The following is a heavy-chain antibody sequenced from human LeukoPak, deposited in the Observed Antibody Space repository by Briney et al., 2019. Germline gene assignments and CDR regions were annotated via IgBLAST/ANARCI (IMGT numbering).Heavy chain of an antibody. CDR3: ARQSSSWPHYYYGMGV. D-gene: IGHD6-13*01. CDR2: IYPGDSDT. CDR1: GYSFTSYW. Sequence: GEPLKISCKASGYSFTSYWIGWVRQIPGKGLEWMGIIYPGDSDTRYSPSFQGQVTISADKSISTAYLQWSSLKASDTAMYYCARQSSSWPHYYYGMGVWGQGTTVTVSS. V-gene: IGHV5-51*01. J-gene: IGHJ6*02.